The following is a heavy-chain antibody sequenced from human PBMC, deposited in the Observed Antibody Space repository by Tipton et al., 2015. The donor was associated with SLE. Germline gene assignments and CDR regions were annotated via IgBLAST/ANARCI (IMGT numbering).Heavy chain of an antibody. CDR2: ISSSGNTI. J-gene: IGHJ4*02. V-gene: IGHV3-48*01. CDR1: GFTFSGYS. Sequence: SLRLSCAASGFTFSGYSMNWVRQAPGKGLEWGSYISSSGNTIDYADSVRGRFTISRDNAKNSLYLQMTSLRAEDTAVYYCAKWVGSGVYGLDWGRGTLVTVSS. CDR3: AKWVGSGVYGLD. D-gene: IGHD5/OR15-5a*01.